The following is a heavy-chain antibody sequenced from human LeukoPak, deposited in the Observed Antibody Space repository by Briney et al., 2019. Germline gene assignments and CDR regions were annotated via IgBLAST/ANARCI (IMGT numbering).Heavy chain of an antibody. D-gene: IGHD6-13*01. CDR1: GXTFSSHW. Sequence: PGGSLRLSCAASGXTFSSHWVHWVRQAPGKGLVWVSRINSDESTTTYADSVKGRFTISRDNAKNTLYLQMNSLRAEDTAVYYCARGRGSSWYFDYWGQGTLVTVSS. CDR2: INSDESTT. J-gene: IGHJ4*02. V-gene: IGHV3-74*01. CDR3: ARGRGSSWYFDY.